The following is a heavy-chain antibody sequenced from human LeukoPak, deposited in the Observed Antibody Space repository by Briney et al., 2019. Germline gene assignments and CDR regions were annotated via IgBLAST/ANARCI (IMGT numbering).Heavy chain of an antibody. J-gene: IGHJ5*02. CDR2: ISAYNGNT. CDR1: GYTFTSYG. V-gene: IGHV1-18*01. CDR3: AREEYYYDSSGSSWFDP. Sequence: ASVKVSCKASGYTFTSYGISWVRQAPGQGLEWMGWISAYNGNTNYAQKLQGRATMTTDTSTSTAYMELRSLRSDDTAVYYCAREEYYYDSSGSSWFDPWGQGTLVTVSS. D-gene: IGHD3-22*01.